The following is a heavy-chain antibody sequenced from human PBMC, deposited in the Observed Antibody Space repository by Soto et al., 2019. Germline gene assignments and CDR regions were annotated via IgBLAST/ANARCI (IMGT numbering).Heavy chain of an antibody. CDR1: GYSFTSYW. Sequence: RGESLKISCKGSGYSFTSYWIGWVRQMPGKGLEWMGIIYPGDSDTRYSPSFQGQVTISADKSISTAYLQWSSLKASDTAMYYCAMAYSSSWTYFDYWGQGTLVTVSS. CDR3: AMAYSSSWTYFDY. CDR2: IYPGDSDT. V-gene: IGHV5-51*01. D-gene: IGHD6-13*01. J-gene: IGHJ4*02.